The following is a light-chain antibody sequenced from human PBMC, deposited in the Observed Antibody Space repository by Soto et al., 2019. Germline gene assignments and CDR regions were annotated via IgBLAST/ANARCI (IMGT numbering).Light chain of an antibody. V-gene: IGKV1-27*01. Sequence: DIQMTQSPSSLSASVGDTVTITCRASQGISNYLAWYQQKPGQVPNLLIYAASTWQSGVPSRFSGSGSGTEFTLTISSLRPEDVATYYCQKYNNAPRTFGQGTKVEI. CDR3: QKYNNAPRT. J-gene: IGKJ1*01. CDR2: AAS. CDR1: QGISNY.